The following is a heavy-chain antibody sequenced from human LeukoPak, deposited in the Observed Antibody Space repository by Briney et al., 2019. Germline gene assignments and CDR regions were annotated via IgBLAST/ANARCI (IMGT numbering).Heavy chain of an antibody. Sequence: ASVKVSCKVSGYTLTELSMHWVRQAPGKGLEWMGGFDPEDGETIYAQKFQGRGTMTEDTSTDTAYMELSSLRSEDTAVYYCATQLRRVMIVVDDPQGPFDYWGQGTLVTVSS. CDR1: GYTLTELS. V-gene: IGHV1-24*01. D-gene: IGHD3-22*01. CDR2: FDPEDGET. J-gene: IGHJ4*02. CDR3: ATQLRRVMIVVDDPQGPFDY.